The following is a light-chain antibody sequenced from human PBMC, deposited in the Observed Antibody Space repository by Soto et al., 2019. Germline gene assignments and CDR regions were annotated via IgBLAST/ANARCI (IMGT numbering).Light chain of an antibody. Sequence: QSALTQPPSVSGSPGQSITVSCTGTSSDIGASNFVSWYQHLPGRAPKVIIFEATNRPSGVSNRFSGSKSGITASLTISGLKPGEEADYYCCSLTTRHTYVLGSGTKVTVL. CDR2: EAT. CDR1: SSDIGASNF. V-gene: IGLV2-14*01. CDR3: CSLTTRHTYV. J-gene: IGLJ1*01.